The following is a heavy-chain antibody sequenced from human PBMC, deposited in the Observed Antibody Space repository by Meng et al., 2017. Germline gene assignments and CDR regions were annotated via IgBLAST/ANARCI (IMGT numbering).Heavy chain of an antibody. D-gene: IGHD2-2*01. CDR1: GFSLSTSGVG. Sequence: SGPTLVKPTQTLTLTCTFSGFSLSTSGVGVGWIRQPPGKALEWLALIYWNDDKRYSPSLKSRLTITKATSKNQVVLTMTNMDPVDTATYYCAHSVLFLYCSSTSCLSWFDPWGQGTLVTVSS. J-gene: IGHJ5*02. V-gene: IGHV2-5*01. CDR3: AHSVLFLYCSSTSCLSWFDP. CDR2: IYWNDDK.